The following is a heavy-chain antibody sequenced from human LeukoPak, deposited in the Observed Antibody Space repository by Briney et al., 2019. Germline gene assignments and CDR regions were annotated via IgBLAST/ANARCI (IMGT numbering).Heavy chain of an antibody. CDR1: GGTFSSYA. Sequence: GSSVKVSCTASGGTFSSYAISWVRQAPGQGLEWMGGIIPIFGTANYAQKFQGRVTITADESTSTAYMELSSLRSEDTAVYYCARVQHSGSYYFDYWGQGTLVTVSS. J-gene: IGHJ4*02. CDR3: ARVQHSGSYYFDY. V-gene: IGHV1-69*01. D-gene: IGHD1-26*01. CDR2: IIPIFGTA.